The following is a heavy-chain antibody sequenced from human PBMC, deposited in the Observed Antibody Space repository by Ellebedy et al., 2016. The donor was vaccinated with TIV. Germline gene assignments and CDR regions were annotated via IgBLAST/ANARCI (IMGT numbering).Heavy chain of an antibody. V-gene: IGHV4-31*03. D-gene: IGHD5-12*01. J-gene: IGHJ3*01. Sequence: SETLSLXXTVSGDSISNGGCYWTWIRQHPGKGLEWIASMYFGGSTYYNPSLKSRITMSVDMSKSQISLKLSSVSAADTAVYYCAREVDVASTTDAFDVWGQGTMITVSS. CDR2: MYFGGST. CDR1: GDSISNGGCY. CDR3: AREVDVASTTDAFDV.